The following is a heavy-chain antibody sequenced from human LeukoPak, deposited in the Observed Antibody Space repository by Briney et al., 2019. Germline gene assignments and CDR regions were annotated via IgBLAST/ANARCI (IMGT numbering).Heavy chain of an antibody. V-gene: IGHV3-11*04. CDR2: ISSSGSTI. Sequence: GGSLRLSCAASGFTFSDYYMSWIRQAPGKGLEWVSYISSSGSTIYYADSVKGRFTISRDNAKNSLYLQMNSLRAEDTAVYYCARDLSGSYYVYYYYYMDVWGKGTTVTVSS. CDR3: ARDLSGSYYVYYYYYMDV. CDR1: GFTFSDYY. D-gene: IGHD1-26*01. J-gene: IGHJ6*03.